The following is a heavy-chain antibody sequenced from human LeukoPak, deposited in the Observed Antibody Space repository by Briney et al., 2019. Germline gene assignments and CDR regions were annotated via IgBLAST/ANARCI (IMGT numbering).Heavy chain of an antibody. CDR1: GGSFSGYY. V-gene: IGHV4-34*01. CDR3: ARGGGIQLWLRGFDY. CDR2: INHSGST. J-gene: IGHJ4*02. D-gene: IGHD5-18*01. Sequence: SETLSLTCAVYGGSFSGYYWSWIRQPPGKGLEWSGEINHSGSTNYNPSLKSRVTISVATSKNQFSLKLSSVTAADTAVYYCARGGGIQLWLRGFDYWGQGTLVTVSS.